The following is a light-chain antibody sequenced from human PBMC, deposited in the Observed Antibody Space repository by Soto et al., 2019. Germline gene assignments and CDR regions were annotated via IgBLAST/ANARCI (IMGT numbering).Light chain of an antibody. CDR2: DVS. CDR1: QSSSSL. V-gene: IGKV1-5*01. CDR3: QXYNIYSPWT. Sequence: DIQMTQSPSTLSASVGDRVTITCRASQSSSSLLAWYQQKPVKAPKLLIYDVSNLETGVQSRFSGSGSGTEFTLTISTLXPXXXXXXXXQXYNIYSPWTFGQGTKVXIK. J-gene: IGKJ1*01.